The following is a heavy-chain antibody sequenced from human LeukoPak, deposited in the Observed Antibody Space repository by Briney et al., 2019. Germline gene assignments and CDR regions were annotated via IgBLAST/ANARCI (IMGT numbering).Heavy chain of an antibody. CDR1: GFPFHDYY. V-gene: IGHV3-11*01. CDR3: ARHMVITPFDS. CDR2: ISASGNII. D-gene: IGHD4/OR15-4a*01. J-gene: IGHJ4*02. Sequence: PGGSLRLSCVASGFPFHDYYFSWVRQAPGQGLEWLSFISASGNIIHYEDSVKGRFTISRDDAKNSVFLQMDSLRTEDTALYYCARHMVITPFDSWGQGTLVTVSS.